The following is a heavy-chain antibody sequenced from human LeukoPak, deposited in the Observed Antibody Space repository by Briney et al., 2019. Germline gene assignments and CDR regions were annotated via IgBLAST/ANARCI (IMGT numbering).Heavy chain of an antibody. J-gene: IGHJ5*02. D-gene: IGHD6-13*01. Sequence: PGGSLRLSCAASGFTFSSYGMHWVRQAPGKGLEWAAVIWYDGSNKNYADSVKGRFTISRDNSKNTLYLQMNSLRAEDTAVYYCAREHTIAATGTHWFAPWGQGTLVTVSS. CDR1: GFTFSSYG. CDR3: AREHTIAATGTHWFAP. CDR2: IWYDGSNK. V-gene: IGHV3-33*01.